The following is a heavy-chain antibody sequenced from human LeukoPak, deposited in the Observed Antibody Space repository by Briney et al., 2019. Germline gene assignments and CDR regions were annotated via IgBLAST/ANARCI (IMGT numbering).Heavy chain of an antibody. CDR2: MNPDNGNT. Sequence: GASVTVSCKASGHTFTSYQINWVRQATGQGLEWMGWMNPDNGNTGFAQNFQGRVTMTRNISISTAYMALSSLRSGDTAVYYCARGHVLVPAATDYWGQGTLVTVSS. CDR3: ARGHVLVPAATDY. J-gene: IGHJ4*02. D-gene: IGHD2-2*01. CDR1: GHTFTSYQ. V-gene: IGHV1-8*01.